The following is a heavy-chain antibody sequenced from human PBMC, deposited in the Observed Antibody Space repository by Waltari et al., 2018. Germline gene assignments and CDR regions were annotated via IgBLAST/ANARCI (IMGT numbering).Heavy chain of an antibody. CDR3: ARARLTIFDVIYFDY. J-gene: IGHJ4*02. D-gene: IGHD3-3*01. CDR2: IYYSGST. CDR1: GGSISSYY. V-gene: IGHV4-59*01. Sequence: QVQLQESGPGLVKPSETLSLTCTVSGGSISSYYWSWIRQPPGKGLEWIVYIYYSGSTNYNPSLKSRVTISVDTSKNQFSLKLSSVTAADTAVYYCARARLTIFDVIYFDYWGQGTLVTVSS.